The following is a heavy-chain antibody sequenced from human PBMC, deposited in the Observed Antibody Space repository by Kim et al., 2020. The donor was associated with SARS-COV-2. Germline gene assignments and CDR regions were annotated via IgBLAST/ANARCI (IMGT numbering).Heavy chain of an antibody. Sequence: DSVKARFTISEDHSKNTLYRQMNSLRAEDTAVYYCAKDPFYDFWSGYYFDYWGQGTLVTVSS. J-gene: IGHJ4*02. D-gene: IGHD3-3*01. V-gene: IGHV3-23*02. CDR3: AKDPFYDFWSGYYFDY.